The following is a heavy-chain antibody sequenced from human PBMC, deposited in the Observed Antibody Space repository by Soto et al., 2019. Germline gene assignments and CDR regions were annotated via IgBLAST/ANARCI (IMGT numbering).Heavy chain of an antibody. CDR1: GFTFTSSA. CDR2: IVVGSGNT. CDR3: AAASRSGGMDV. D-gene: IGHD3-3*01. Sequence: SVKVSCKASGFTFTSSAVQRVRQARGQRLEWIGWIVVGSGNTNYAQKFQERVTITRDMSTSTAYMELSSLRSEDTAVYYCAAASRSGGMDVWGQGTTVTVSS. J-gene: IGHJ6*02. V-gene: IGHV1-58*01.